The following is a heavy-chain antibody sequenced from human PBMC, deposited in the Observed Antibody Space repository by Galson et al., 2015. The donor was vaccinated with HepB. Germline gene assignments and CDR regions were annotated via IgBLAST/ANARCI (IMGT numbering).Heavy chain of an antibody. CDR1: GFTFSNYW. V-gene: IGHV3-74*01. CDR3: VRTITPAPIPLFDC. Sequence: SLRLSCAASGFTFSNYWMHWVRQAPGKGLVWVSRIKSAGETADYADSVKGRFTISRDNAKNTLSLQMESLSAEDTALYYCVRTITPAPIPLFDCWGQGTLVTDSS. CDR2: IKSAGETA. D-gene: IGHD3-10*01. J-gene: IGHJ4*02.